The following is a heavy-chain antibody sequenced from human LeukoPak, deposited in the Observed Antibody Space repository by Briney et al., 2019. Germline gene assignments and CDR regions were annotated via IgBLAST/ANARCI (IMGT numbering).Heavy chain of an antibody. Sequence: SETLSLTCTVSGGSISSGGYYWSWIRQHPGKGLEWIGYIYYSGSTYYNSSLKSRVTISVDTSKNQFSLKLSSVTAADTAVYYCARGRSGWYNDYWGQGTLVTVSS. D-gene: IGHD6-19*01. CDR2: IYYSGST. CDR3: ARGRSGWYNDY. J-gene: IGHJ4*02. V-gene: IGHV4-31*03. CDR1: GGSISSGGYY.